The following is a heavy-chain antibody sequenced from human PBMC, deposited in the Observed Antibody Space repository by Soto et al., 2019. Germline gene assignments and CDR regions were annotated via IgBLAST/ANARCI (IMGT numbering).Heavy chain of an antibody. J-gene: IGHJ4*02. D-gene: IGHD3-22*01. CDR1: GGSISSSSYY. V-gene: IGHV4-39*01. Sequence: SETLSLTCTVSGGSISSSSYYWGWIRQPPGKGLEWIGSIYYSGSTYYNPSLESRVTISVDTSKNQFSLKLSSVTAADTAVYYCARHPRIYYYDSSGYRVGYFDYWGQGTLVTVSS. CDR2: IYYSGST. CDR3: ARHPRIYYYDSSGYRVGYFDY.